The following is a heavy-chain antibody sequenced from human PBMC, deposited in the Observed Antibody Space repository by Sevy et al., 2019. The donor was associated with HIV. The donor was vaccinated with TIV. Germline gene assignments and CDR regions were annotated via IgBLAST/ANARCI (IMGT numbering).Heavy chain of an antibody. J-gene: IGHJ3*02. V-gene: IGHV3-33*01. CDR1: GFTFSSYG. D-gene: IGHD3-3*01. Sequence: GGSLRLSCAASGFTFSSYGMHWVRQAPGKGLEWVAVIWYDGSNKYYADSMKGRFTISRDNSKNTLYLQMNSLRAEDTAVYYCARGLGGVTIFGVVTIKNDAFDIWGQGTMVTVSS. CDR2: IWYDGSNK. CDR3: ARGLGGVTIFGVVTIKNDAFDI.